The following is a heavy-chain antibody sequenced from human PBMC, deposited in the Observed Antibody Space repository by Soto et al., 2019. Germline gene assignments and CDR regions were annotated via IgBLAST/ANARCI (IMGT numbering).Heavy chain of an antibody. D-gene: IGHD4-17*01. CDR1: GGSISSYY. CDR3: ARDLGDYGDYGLYYYYMEV. J-gene: IGHJ6*03. CDR2: IYYSGST. V-gene: IGHV4-59*01. Sequence: ASETLSLTCTVSGGSISSYYWSWIRQPPGKGLEWIGYIYYSGSTNYNPSLKSRVTISVDTSKNQFSLKLSSVTAADTAVYYCARDLGDYGDYGLYYYYMEVWGKGTTVTVSS.